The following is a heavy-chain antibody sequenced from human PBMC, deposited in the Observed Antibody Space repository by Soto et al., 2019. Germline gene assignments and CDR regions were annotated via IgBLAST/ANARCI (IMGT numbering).Heavy chain of an antibody. V-gene: IGHV5-10-1*01. J-gene: IGHJ3*02. CDR1: GYSFTSYW. CDR3: ARAGRADILTAFMPLHDAFDI. CDR2: IDPSDSYT. D-gene: IGHD3-9*01. Sequence: PGESLKISCKGSGYSFTSYWINWVRQMPGKGLEWMGRIDPSDSYTNYSPSFQGHVTISADKSISTAYLQWSSLKASDTAMYYCARAGRADILTAFMPLHDAFDIWGQGTMVTVSS.